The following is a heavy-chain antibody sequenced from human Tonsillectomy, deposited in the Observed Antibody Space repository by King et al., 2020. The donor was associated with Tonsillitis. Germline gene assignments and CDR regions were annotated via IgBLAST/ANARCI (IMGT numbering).Heavy chain of an antibody. Sequence: QLQESGPGLVKPSETLSLTCTVSSGSISSSSYYWGWIRQPPGQGLEWIGSIYYSGSTYYNSSLKSRVTILINTSKNHFSLKLSSVTAADTAVYYCARPAPLGGSGYYDAFDIWGQGTMVTVSS. D-gene: IGHD3-22*01. CDR2: IYYSGST. J-gene: IGHJ3*02. CDR1: SGSISSSSYY. V-gene: IGHV4-39*07. CDR3: ARPAPLGGSGYYDAFDI.